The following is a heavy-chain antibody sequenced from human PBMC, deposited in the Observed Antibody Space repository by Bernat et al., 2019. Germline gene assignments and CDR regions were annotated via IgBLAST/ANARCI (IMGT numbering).Heavy chain of an antibody. CDR3: EREIGEWELLGNWFDP. Sequence: EVQLVESGGGLVKPGGSLRLSCAASGFTFSSYSMNWVRQAPGKGLEWVSYISSSSSYIYYAESVKGRFTISRDNAKNSLYMQRNSLRAEDTAVYYCEREIGEWELLGNWFDPWGQGTLVTVSS. D-gene: IGHD1-26*01. J-gene: IGHJ5*02. CDR2: ISSSSSYI. CDR1: GFTFSSYS. V-gene: IGHV3-21*04.